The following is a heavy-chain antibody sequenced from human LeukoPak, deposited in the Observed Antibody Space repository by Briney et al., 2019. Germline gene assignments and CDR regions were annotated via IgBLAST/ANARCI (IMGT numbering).Heavy chain of an antibody. V-gene: IGHV3-23*01. CDR2: MTGNGDST. Sequence: GGSLRLSCEASGFRFITYAMNWVRQAPGKGLEWVAAMTGNGDSTYFAESVRGRFTISRDNSKNTLYLQMNSLRADDTALYYCAKDDKGSRGLISFWGQGTLVTVSS. D-gene: IGHD2-2*01. J-gene: IGHJ4*02. CDR1: GFRFITYA. CDR3: AKDDKGSRGLISF.